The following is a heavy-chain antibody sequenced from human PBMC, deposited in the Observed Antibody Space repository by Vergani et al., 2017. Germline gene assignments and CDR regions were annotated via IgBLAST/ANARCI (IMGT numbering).Heavy chain of an antibody. V-gene: IGHV1-69*11. J-gene: IGHJ3*02. CDR3: ARKDLAASAVTTIDCFHI. Sequence: QDLLVQSGTEVKKPGSSMKVSCKSSGGTFNNFYLTWVRQAPGQGLECVGGIIPILDTTHYAEKFQGRVTITADETTCTAYMEVNSLRSEDTAVYFCARKDLAASAVTTIDCFHIWGQGTPVTVSS. CDR2: IIPILDTT. CDR1: GGTFNNFY. D-gene: IGHD4-17*01.